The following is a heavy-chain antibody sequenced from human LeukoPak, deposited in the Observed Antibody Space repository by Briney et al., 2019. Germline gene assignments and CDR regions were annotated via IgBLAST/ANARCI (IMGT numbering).Heavy chain of an antibody. V-gene: IGHV1-2*02. CDR2: INPNSGDT. D-gene: IGHD1-26*01. J-gene: IGHJ4*02. CDR3: ARAHYSGSYSYGDH. Sequence: ASVKVSCKASGYTFTNYGVSWVRQAPGQGLEWMGWINPNSGDTNYAQKFQGRVTMTRNTSISTAYMELSRLRSDDTAVYYCARAHYSGSYSYGDHWGQGTLVTVSS. CDR1: GYTFTNYG.